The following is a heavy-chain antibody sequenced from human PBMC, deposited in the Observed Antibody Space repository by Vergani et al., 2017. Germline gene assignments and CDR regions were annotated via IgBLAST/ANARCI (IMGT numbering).Heavy chain of an antibody. J-gene: IGHJ6*03. V-gene: IGHV3-30-3*01. D-gene: IGHD6-13*01. CDR2: ISYDGSNK. CDR3: ARDEPLIAAASTIPPRYYYYMDV. Sequence: QVQLVESGGGVVQPGRSLRLSCAASGFTFSSYAMHWVRQAPGKGLEWVAVISYDGSNKYYEDSVKGRFTISRDNSKNTLYLQMNSLRAEDTAVYYCARDEPLIAAASTIPPRYYYYMDVWGKGTTVTVSS. CDR1: GFTFSSYA.